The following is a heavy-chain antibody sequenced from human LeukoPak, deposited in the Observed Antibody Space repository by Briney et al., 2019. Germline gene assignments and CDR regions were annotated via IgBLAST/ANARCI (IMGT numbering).Heavy chain of an antibody. CDR1: GFTFSSYE. J-gene: IGHJ4*02. V-gene: IGHV3-48*03. CDR3: ARFTSSGWYRYFDY. Sequence: GGSLRLSCAASGFTFSSYEMNWVRQAPGKGLEWVSYISSSGSTIYYADSVKGRFTISRDNAKNSLYLQMNSLRAKDTAVYYCARFTSSGWYRYFDYWGQGTLVTVSS. CDR2: ISSSGSTI. D-gene: IGHD6-19*01.